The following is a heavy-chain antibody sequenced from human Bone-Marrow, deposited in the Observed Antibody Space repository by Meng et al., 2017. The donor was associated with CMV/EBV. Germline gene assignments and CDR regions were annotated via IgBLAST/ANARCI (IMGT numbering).Heavy chain of an antibody. J-gene: IGHJ4*02. CDR3: AKGDDTGWSPFDY. CDR2: IYSDGSST. D-gene: IGHD2-8*02. Sequence: ASRFTFNNYTMNWVRQAPGKGLDWVSVIYSDGSSTYYADSVKGRFTISRDNSKNTLDLQMNSLRAEDTAVYYCAKGDDTGWSPFDYWGQGTLVTVSS. V-gene: IGHV3-23*03. CDR1: RFTFNNYT.